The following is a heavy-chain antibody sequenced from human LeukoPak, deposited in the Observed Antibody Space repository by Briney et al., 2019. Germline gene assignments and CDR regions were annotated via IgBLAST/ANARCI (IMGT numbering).Heavy chain of an antibody. V-gene: IGHV4-34*01. J-gene: IGHJ6*03. D-gene: IGHD3-22*01. CDR3: ARDIDYYDSSGYYYASRSYYYYYMDV. CDR1: GGSLSGYY. Sequence: SETLSLTCAVYGGSLSGYYWSWIRQPPGKGLEWIGEINHSGSTNYNPSLKSRVTMSVDTSKNQFSLKLSSVTAADTAVYYCARDIDYYDSSGYYYASRSYYYYYMDVWGKGTTVTISS. CDR2: INHSGST.